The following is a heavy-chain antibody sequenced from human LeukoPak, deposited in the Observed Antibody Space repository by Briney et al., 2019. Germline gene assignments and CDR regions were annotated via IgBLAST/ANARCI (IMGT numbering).Heavy chain of an antibody. Sequence: GGSLRLSCAASGFTFSSYAMSWVRQAPGKGLEWVSGISGSGGSTYYADSVKGRFTISRDNSKNTLYVQMNSLRAEDTAVYYCAKVLVGGYYAFDYWGQGTLVTVSS. D-gene: IGHD1-26*01. CDR1: GFTFSSYA. V-gene: IGHV3-23*01. CDR3: AKVLVGGYYAFDY. CDR2: ISGSGGST. J-gene: IGHJ4*02.